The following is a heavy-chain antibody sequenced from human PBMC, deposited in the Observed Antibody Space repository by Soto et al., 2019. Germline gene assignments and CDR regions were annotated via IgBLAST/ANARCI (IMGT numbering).Heavy chain of an antibody. Sequence: EVHLLESGGGLVQPGGSLRLACAASGFTFSAYAMSWVRQAPGNALERVSPISGSDHTTFYAASVKGRFTISRDNSTKTLYLQMSSLRDDDTALYYCSPVHSLTWSVDLDYWGRGALVTVSS. CDR2: ISGSDHTT. CDR1: GFTFSAYA. D-gene: IGHD3-10*01. CDR3: SPVHSLTWSVDLDY. V-gene: IGHV3-23*01. J-gene: IGHJ4*02.